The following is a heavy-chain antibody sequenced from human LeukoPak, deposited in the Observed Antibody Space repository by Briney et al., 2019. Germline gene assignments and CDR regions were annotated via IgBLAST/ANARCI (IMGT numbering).Heavy chain of an antibody. D-gene: IGHD3-22*01. CDR3: ARTMSYYYDGSGYSAFDI. CDR1: GGSISSATYY. V-gene: IGHV4-39*07. Sequence: PSETLSLICTVSGGSISSATYYWGWIRQPPGKGLEWIGSIYYSGTTYYNPSLKSRVTISTDTSKNQFSLKLSSVTAADTAVYYCARTMSYYYDGSGYSAFDIWGLGTMVIVSA. J-gene: IGHJ3*02. CDR2: IYYSGTT.